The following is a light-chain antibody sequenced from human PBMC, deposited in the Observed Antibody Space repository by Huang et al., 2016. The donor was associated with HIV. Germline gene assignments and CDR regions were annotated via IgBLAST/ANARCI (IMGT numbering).Light chain of an antibody. CDR3: QQHYGTPR. Sequence: DIVMTQSPDSLAVSLGERATINCKSSESVLSSSNNENYLAWYQQKPGQPPKLLIYWASTRESGVPDRFSGSGSGTDFTLTISSLQAEDVAVYYCQQHYGTPRFGGGTKVEIK. J-gene: IGKJ4*01. V-gene: IGKV4-1*01. CDR1: ESVLSSSNNENY. CDR2: WAS.